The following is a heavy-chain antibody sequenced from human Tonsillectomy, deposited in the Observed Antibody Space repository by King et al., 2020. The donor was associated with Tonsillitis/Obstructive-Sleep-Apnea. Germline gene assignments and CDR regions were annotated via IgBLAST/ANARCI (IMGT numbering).Heavy chain of an antibody. J-gene: IGHJ4*02. Sequence: VQLVQSGVEVKQPGASVRFSCEASGYTFTSYGVSWVRQAPGQGLEWMGWISTYNGNTKYAQKLQGRVTMTTDTSTNTAYMELRSLRSDDTAVYYCAREAVXATLDYLGQGTLVTVSS. CDR3: AREAVXATLDY. D-gene: IGHD6-19*01. CDR2: ISTYNGNT. V-gene: IGHV1-18*04. CDR1: GYTFTSYG.